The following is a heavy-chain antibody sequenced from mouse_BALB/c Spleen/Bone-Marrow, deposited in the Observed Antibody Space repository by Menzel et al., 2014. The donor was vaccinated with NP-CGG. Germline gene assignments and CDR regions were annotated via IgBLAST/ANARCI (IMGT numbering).Heavy chain of an antibody. CDR2: IRLKSNNYAT. CDR1: GFTFSNYW. CDR3: TRVLRLFDY. Sequence: VMLVESGGGLVQPGGSMKLSCVASGFTFSNYWMTWVRQSPEKGLEWVAEIRLKSNNYATHYAESVKGRFTISRDDSKGSVCLQMNNLRAEDSGIYYCTRVLRLFDYWGQGTTLTVSS. D-gene: IGHD1-2*01. V-gene: IGHV6-6*02. J-gene: IGHJ2*01.